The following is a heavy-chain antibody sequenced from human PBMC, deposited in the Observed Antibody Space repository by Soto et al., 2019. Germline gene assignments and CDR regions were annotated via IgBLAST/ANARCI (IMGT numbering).Heavy chain of an antibody. V-gene: IGHV1-46*03. CDR1: GYTFTSYY. CDR3: ARDLTVYYYGSGSSYYFDY. D-gene: IGHD3-10*01. CDR2: INPSGGST. J-gene: IGHJ4*02. Sequence: ASVKVSCKASGYTFTSYYMHWVRQAPGQGLEWMGIINPSGGSTSYAQKFQGRVTMTRDTSTSTVYMELSSLRSEDTAVYYCARDLTVYYYGSGSSYYFDYWGQGTLVTVSS.